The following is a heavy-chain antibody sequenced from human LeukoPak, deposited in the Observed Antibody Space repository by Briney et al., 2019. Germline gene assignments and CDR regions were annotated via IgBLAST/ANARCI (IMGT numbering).Heavy chain of an antibody. J-gene: IGHJ4*02. Sequence: GGSLRLSCAASGFTFSSYGMHWVRQAPGQGLEWVAVIWYDGSNKYYADSVKGGFTISRDNSKNTLYLQMNSLSAEDTAVYYCAREMSLSSSGWYRHFDYWGQGTLVTVSS. V-gene: IGHV3-33*01. CDR3: AREMSLSSSGWYRHFDY. CDR1: GFTFSSYG. D-gene: IGHD6-19*01. CDR2: IWYDGSNK.